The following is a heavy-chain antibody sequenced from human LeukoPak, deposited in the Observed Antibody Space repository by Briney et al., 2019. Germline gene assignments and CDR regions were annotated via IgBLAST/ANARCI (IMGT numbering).Heavy chain of an antibody. D-gene: IGHD2-15*01. CDR1: GGSISSSSYY. V-gene: IGHV4-61*01. CDR2: IYYSGST. J-gene: IGHJ5*02. Sequence: SETLSLTCTVSGGSISSSSYYWSWIRQPPGKGLEWIGYIYYSGSTNYNPSLKSRVTISVDTSKNQFSLKLSSVTAADTAVYYCARWYNWFDPWGQGTLVTVSS. CDR3: ARWYNWFDP.